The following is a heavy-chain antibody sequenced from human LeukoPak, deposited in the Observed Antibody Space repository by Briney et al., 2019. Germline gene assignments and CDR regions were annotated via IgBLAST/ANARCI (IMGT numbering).Heavy chain of an antibody. V-gene: IGHV4-39*01. CDR2: IYYSGST. CDR1: GGSISSSSYY. J-gene: IGHJ4*02. CDR3: ARTRYYYNSRSYGAPYYFDY. D-gene: IGHD3-10*01. Sequence: SETLSLTCAVSGGSISSSSYYWGWIRQPPGKGLEWIGSIYYSGSTYYNPSLKSRVTISVDTSKNQFSLKLSSVTAADTAVYYCARTRYYYNSRSYGAPYYFDYWGQGTLVTVSS.